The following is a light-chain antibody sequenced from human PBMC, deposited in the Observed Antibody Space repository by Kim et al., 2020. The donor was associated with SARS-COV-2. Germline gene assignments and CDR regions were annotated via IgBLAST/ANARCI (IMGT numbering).Light chain of an antibody. CDR1: NTGSKS. V-gene: IGLV3-21*04. CDR2: YDS. CDR3: QVWDSSSDHPV. Sequence: YELTQPPSVSVAPGKTARITCGGNNTGSKSVHWYQQKPGQAPVLVIYYDSDRPSGIPERFSGSNSGNTATLTISRVEAGDEADYYCQVWDSSSDHPVFGGGAKVTVL. J-gene: IGLJ3*02.